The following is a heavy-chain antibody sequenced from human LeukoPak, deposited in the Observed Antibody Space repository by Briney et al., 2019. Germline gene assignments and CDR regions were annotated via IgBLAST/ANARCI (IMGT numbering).Heavy chain of an antibody. D-gene: IGHD3-22*01. CDR2: IYYSGST. V-gene: IGHV4-59*01. CDR3: ARGYYDSSGYYGDHYFDY. Sequence: SETLSLTCTVSGGSISSYYWSWIRQPPGKGLEGIGYIYYSGSTNYNPSLKSRVTISVHTSKNPFSLKLSSVTAADTAVYYCARGYYDSSGYYGDHYFDYWGQGTLVTVSS. CDR1: GGSISSYY. J-gene: IGHJ4*02.